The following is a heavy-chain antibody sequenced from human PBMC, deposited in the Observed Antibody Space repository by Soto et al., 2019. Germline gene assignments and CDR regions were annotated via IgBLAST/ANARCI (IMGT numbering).Heavy chain of an antibody. CDR1: GFTVSSNY. CDR3: ATEGGSGYYYYYAMDV. J-gene: IGHJ6*02. D-gene: IGHD6-19*01. CDR2: IYSGGST. Sequence: EVQLVESGGGLIQPGGSLRLSCAASGFTVSSNYMSWVRQAPGKGLEWVSVIYSGGSTYYADSVKGRCTISRDNSKNTLFFQQISMRADEKAVDYCATEGGSGYYYYYAMDVWGQGTTVTVSS. V-gene: IGHV3-53*01.